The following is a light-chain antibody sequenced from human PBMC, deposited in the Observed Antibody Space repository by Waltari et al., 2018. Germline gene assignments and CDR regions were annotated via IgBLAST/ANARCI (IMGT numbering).Light chain of an antibody. Sequence: DIQMTQSPSSLSASVGSRVTITCQASQDISSYLNWYQQRPGKAPKLLIYDVSNLESGVPSRFSGGGSGTDFSFTISSLQSEDIATYYCQQYEDVPYTFGQGTKLMIK. CDR3: QQYEDVPYT. J-gene: IGKJ2*01. CDR1: QDISSY. CDR2: DVS. V-gene: IGKV1-33*01.